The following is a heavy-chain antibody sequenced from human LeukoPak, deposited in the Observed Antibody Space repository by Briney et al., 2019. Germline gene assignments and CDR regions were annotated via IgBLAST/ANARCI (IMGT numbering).Heavy chain of an antibody. V-gene: IGHV3-7*01. CDR3: VVVGAGRGYFPN. CDR1: ELIYSSST. Sequence: PGGSLRLSCAAFELIYSSSTMRWVRQAGGKGVEGVAKMKEGGSDEKYVDSVKGRFTISRDNAKNSLYLQMNSLRPEDTAVYFCVVVGAGRGYFPNWGQGSLVIVSS. CDR2: MKEGGSDE. D-gene: IGHD2-2*01. J-gene: IGHJ1*01.